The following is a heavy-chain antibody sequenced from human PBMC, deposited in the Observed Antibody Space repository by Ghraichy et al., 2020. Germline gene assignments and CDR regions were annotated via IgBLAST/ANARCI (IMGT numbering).Heavy chain of an antibody. J-gene: IGHJ6*02. CDR3: ARDGRQYDFWSGYYTGVPSYGMDV. D-gene: IGHD3-3*01. V-gene: IGHV3-21*01. CDR2: ISSSSSYI. Sequence: GGSLRLSCAASGFTFSSYSMNWVRQAPGKGLEWVSSISSSSSYIYYADSVKGRFTISRDNAKNSLYLQMNSPRAEDTAVYYCARDGRQYDFWSGYYTGVPSYGMDVWGQGTTVTVSS. CDR1: GFTFSSYS.